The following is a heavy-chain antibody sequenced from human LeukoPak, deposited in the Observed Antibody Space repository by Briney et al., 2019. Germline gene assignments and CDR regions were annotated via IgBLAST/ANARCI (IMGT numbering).Heavy chain of an antibody. CDR3: AREWHDAFDI. CDR1: GFTFSNYG. CDR2: ISGSGGST. J-gene: IGHJ3*02. V-gene: IGHV3-23*01. Sequence: GGTLRLSCAVSGFTFSNYGMIWVRQAPGKGLEWVSGISGSGGSTYYADSVRGRFTISRDDAKNTLYLEMNSLRAEDTAVYYCAREWHDAFDIWGQGTMVTVSS. D-gene: IGHD5-24*01.